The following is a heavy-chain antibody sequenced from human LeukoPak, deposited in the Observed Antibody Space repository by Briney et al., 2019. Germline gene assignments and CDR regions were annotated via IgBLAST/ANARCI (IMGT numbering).Heavy chain of an antibody. CDR3: AKAPYYYDSSGYPAHY. J-gene: IGHJ4*02. V-gene: IGHV3-23*01. CDR1: GFTFSSYA. D-gene: IGHD3-22*01. Sequence: GGSLRLSCAASGFTFSSYAMSWVRQAPGKGLEWVSAISGSGGSTYYADSVKGRFTISRDNSKNTLYLQMNSLRAEDTAVYYCAKAPYYYDSSGYPAHYWGQGTLVTASS. CDR2: ISGSGGST.